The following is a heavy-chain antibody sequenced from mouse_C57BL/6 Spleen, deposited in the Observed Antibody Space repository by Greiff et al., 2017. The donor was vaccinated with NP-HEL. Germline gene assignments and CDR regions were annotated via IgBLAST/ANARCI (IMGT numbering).Heavy chain of an antibody. CDR3: ARSKTTVGVPYYFDY. Sequence: QVQLQQPGAELVMPGASVKLSCKASGYTFTSYWMHWVKQRPGQGLEWIGEIDPSDGSTNYNQKFKGKSKLTVDKSSSTAYMQLSSLTSEDAAVYYGARSKTTVGVPYYFDYWGQGTTLTVSS. D-gene: IGHD1-1*01. J-gene: IGHJ2*01. V-gene: IGHV1-69*01. CDR1: GYTFTSYW. CDR2: IDPSDGST.